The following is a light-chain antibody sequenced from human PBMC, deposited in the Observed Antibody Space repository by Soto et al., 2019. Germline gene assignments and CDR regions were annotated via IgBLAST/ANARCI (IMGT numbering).Light chain of an antibody. CDR2: AAS. J-gene: IGKJ1*01. Sequence: TQSPSPLTANVGDRVTITCRASQGISNYLAWYQQKPGKVPKLLIYAASTLQSGVPSRFSGSGSGTDFTLTISSLQPEDVATYYCQKYNSAPWTFGQGTKVDIK. CDR1: QGISNY. V-gene: IGKV1-27*01. CDR3: QKYNSAPWT.